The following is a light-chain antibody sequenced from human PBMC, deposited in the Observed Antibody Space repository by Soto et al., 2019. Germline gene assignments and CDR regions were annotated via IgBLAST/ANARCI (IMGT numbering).Light chain of an antibody. J-gene: IGLJ3*02. V-gene: IGLV7-46*01. CDR3: LLSYSGDVV. CDR1: PGPVTSTHY. Sequence: QAVVTQDPSLTVSPGGTVTLTCDSSPGPVTSTHYPHWFQQKPGQAPRTLIYDTSNRHSWTPARFSGSLLGGKAALTLSGAQPEDEAEYHCLLSYSGDVVFGGGTKLTVL. CDR2: DTS.